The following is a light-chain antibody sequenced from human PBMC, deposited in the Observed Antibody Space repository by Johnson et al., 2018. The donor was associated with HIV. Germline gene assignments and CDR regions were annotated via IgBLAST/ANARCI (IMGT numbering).Light chain of an antibody. Sequence: QSVLTQPPSVSAAPGQKVTISCSGSNSNIGNNYVSWYQQLPGTAPKLLIYYNNKRPSGIPDRFSGSKSGTSATLGITGLQTGDEADYYCGTWDSSLSAVGVFGTGTKVTVL. J-gene: IGLJ1*01. CDR2: YNN. CDR1: NSNIGNNY. V-gene: IGLV1-51*01. CDR3: GTWDSSLSAVGV.